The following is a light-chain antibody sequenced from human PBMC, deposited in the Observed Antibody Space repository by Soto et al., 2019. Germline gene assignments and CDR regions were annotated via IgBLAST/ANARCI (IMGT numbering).Light chain of an antibody. V-gene: IGKV3-11*01. Sequence: EIVLTQSPATLSLSPGERATLSCRASPSVTNFLAWYQQKPGQAPRLLIYGAFNRATGIPARFSGSGSGTHLTLTISSLEPEDFAVYYCQQRNIWPPVTFGQGTRLEIK. CDR2: GAF. CDR1: PSVTNF. J-gene: IGKJ5*01. CDR3: QQRNIWPPVT.